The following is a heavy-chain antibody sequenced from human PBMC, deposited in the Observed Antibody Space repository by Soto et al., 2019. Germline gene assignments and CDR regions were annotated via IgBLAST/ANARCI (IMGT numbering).Heavy chain of an antibody. Sequence: QVQLVESGGGVVQPGRSLRLSCAASGFTFSSYGMHWVRQAPGKGLEQVAVISYDGSNKHYGDSVKGRFTISRDNSKNTLYLQMNSLRVEDTALYYCAKATYSSSPFTYGMDVWGQGTTVTVSS. CDR2: ISYDGSNK. CDR1: GFTFSSYG. D-gene: IGHD6-6*01. J-gene: IGHJ6*02. CDR3: AKATYSSSPFTYGMDV. V-gene: IGHV3-30*18.